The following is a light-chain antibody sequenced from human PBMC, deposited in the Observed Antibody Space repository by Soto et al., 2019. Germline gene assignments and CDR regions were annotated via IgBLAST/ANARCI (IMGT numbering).Light chain of an antibody. V-gene: IGKV1-5*01. J-gene: IGKJ1*01. Sequence: DIQMTQSPSTLSASVGDRVTITCRASQSINRGLAWYQRKPGKAPKLLIYDASSLESGVPSRFSDSGSGTEFTLTISSLQPDDFATYYCQQYSHYWTFGQGTKVEIK. CDR1: QSINRG. CDR2: DAS. CDR3: QQYSHYWT.